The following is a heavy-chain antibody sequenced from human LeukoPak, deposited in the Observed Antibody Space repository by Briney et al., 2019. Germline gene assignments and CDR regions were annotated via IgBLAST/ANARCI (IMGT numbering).Heavy chain of an antibody. CDR2: INPNSGAT. CDR3: ARSLGYSYGPFDY. Sequence: ASVKVSCKASGSTFTGSYTHWVRQAPGQGLEWMGWINPNSGATNYGQKFQGRVTMTRDTSFSTAYMELSRLRSDDTAVYCCARSLGYSYGPFDYWGQGTLVTVSS. CDR1: GSTFTGSY. V-gene: IGHV1-2*02. D-gene: IGHD5-18*01. J-gene: IGHJ4*02.